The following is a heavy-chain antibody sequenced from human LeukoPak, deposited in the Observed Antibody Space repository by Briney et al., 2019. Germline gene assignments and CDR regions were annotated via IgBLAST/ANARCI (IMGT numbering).Heavy chain of an antibody. J-gene: IGHJ4*02. CDR2: INPNSGGT. CDR3: ARDGPGNYNIDY. Sequence: ASVKVSCKASGYTFTGYYMHWVRQAPGQGLEWMGWINPNSGGTNYAQKFQGRVTMTRDTSISTAYMELSRLRSGDTAVYYCARDGPGNYNIDYWGQGTLVTVSS. CDR1: GYTFTGYY. V-gene: IGHV1-2*02. D-gene: IGHD1-1*01.